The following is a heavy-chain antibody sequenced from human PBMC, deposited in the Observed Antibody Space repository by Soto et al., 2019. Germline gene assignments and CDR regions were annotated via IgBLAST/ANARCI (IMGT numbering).Heavy chain of an antibody. Sequence: GGPLRLSCAPSGFTFSRYGMHWVRQAPGKGLAWVAVISYDGSNKYYADSVKGRFTISRDNSKNTLHLQMHSLRAEDTAVYYCAKEILWFGESYYFDYWGQGTLVTVSS. CDR2: ISYDGSNK. CDR1: GFTFSRYG. J-gene: IGHJ4*02. V-gene: IGHV3-30*18. CDR3: AKEILWFGESYYFDY. D-gene: IGHD3-10*01.